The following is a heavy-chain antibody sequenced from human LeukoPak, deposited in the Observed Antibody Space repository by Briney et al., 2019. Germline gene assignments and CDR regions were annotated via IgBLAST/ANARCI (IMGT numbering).Heavy chain of an antibody. CDR1: GFTFGGYA. CDR2: IRSKAYGGTT. D-gene: IGHD3-16*02. Sequence: GGSLRLSCTASGFTFGGYARSWVRQAPGKGLEWVGFIRSKAYGGTTEYAASVKGRFTISRDDSKSIAYLQMNSLKTEDTAVYYCTRGMITFGGVIASYGGQGTLVTVSS. V-gene: IGHV3-49*04. CDR3: TRGMITFGGVIASY. J-gene: IGHJ4*02.